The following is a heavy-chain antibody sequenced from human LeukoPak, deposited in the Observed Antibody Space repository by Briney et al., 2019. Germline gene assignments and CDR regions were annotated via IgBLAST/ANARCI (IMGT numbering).Heavy chain of an antibody. CDR1: GGPISDYY. CDR2: IYYSGTT. Sequence: SETLSLTCTVSGGPISDYYWSWIRQPPGKGLEWIGYIYYSGTTNYNPSLKSRVTISVDTSKNQFSLKLSSVTAADTAVYYCARALRYSSGCGYWGQGTLVTVSS. D-gene: IGHD6-19*01. V-gene: IGHV4-59*12. CDR3: ARALRYSSGCGY. J-gene: IGHJ4*02.